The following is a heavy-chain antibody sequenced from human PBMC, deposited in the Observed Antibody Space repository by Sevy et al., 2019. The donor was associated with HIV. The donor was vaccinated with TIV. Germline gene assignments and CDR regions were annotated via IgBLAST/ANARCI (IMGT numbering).Heavy chain of an antibody. CDR3: AREARHLRAGLGYCSGGSCPGIQPFFDY. Sequence: ASVKVSCKASGGTFSSYAISWVRQAPGQGLEWMGGIIPIFGTANYAQKFQGRVTITADESTSKAYMERSSLRSEDTAGYYCAREARHLRAGLGYCSGGSCPGIQPFFDYWGQGTLVTVSS. V-gene: IGHV1-69*13. D-gene: IGHD2-15*01. CDR1: GGTFSSYA. CDR2: IIPIFGTA. J-gene: IGHJ4*02.